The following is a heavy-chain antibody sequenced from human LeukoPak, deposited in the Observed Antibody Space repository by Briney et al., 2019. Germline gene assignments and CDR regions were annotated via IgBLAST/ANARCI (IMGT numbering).Heavy chain of an antibody. V-gene: IGHV3-23*01. CDR1: GFTFGSYV. CDR2: ISGDGGT. J-gene: IGHJ4*02. CDR3: ARYCGAASCYSGFDY. Sequence: PGESLKISCAASGFTFGSYVMSWVRQAPGKGPEWVSAISGDGGTYYADSVKGRFTISRDNSKNTLYLQMNSLGGEDTALYYCARYCGAASCYSGFDYWGQGTLVTVAS. D-gene: IGHD2-15*01.